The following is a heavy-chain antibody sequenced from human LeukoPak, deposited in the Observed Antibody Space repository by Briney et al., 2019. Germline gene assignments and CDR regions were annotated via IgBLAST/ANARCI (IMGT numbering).Heavy chain of an antibody. Sequence: ASVKVSCKASGYTFTSYGISWVRQAPGQGLEWMGWISAYNGNTNYAQKLQGRVTMTTDTFTSTAYMELRSLRSDDTAVYYCARDSSLDYYGSGSYSYYYYGMDVWGQGTTVTVSS. CDR3: ARDSSLDYYGSGSYSYYYYGMDV. D-gene: IGHD3-10*01. CDR1: GYTFTSYG. V-gene: IGHV1-18*01. CDR2: ISAYNGNT. J-gene: IGHJ6*02.